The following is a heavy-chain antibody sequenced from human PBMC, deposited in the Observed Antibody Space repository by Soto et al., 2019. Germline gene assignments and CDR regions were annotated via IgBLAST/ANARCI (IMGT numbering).Heavy chain of an antibody. J-gene: IGHJ4*02. V-gene: IGHV3-23*01. CDR2: ISATGGGT. Sequence: GGSRRLSCAASGFKFSNYAMSGVRQAPGKGLEWVSLISATGGGTYYADSVKGRFTISRDNSHNTLYLQVHSLTAEDTAVYYCAKDRRAGGNSAFYFDFWGQGAQVTVSS. CDR1: GFKFSNYA. CDR3: AKDRRAGGNSAFYFDF. D-gene: IGHD3-16*01.